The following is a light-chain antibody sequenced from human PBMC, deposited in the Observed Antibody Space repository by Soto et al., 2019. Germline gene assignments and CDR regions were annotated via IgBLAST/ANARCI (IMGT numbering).Light chain of an antibody. CDR1: QSVSSN. V-gene: IGKV3-15*01. Sequence: EIVMTQSPATLSVSPGERATLSCRASQSVSSNLAWYQPKPGQAPRLLIYGASTRATGIPARFSGSGSGTEFTLTISSLQSEDFAVYYCQQYNNWPPGTFGGGTKVEIK. CDR2: GAS. J-gene: IGKJ4*01. CDR3: QQYNNWPPGT.